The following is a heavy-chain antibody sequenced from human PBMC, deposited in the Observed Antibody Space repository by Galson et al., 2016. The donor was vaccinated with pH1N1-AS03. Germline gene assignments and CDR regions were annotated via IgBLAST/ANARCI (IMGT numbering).Heavy chain of an antibody. J-gene: IGHJ3*01. CDR2: IPPIVGIT. Sequence: SVKVSCKASGGPFSAFVMSWVRQAPGQGLEWMGTIPPIVGITEYAQKFQARLTISADRSTSTAYMDLTSLTSDDTAIYFCAREGMDVATGVLPDAFGLWGQGTVLIVSS. D-gene: IGHD5-12*01. CDR1: GGPFSAFV. V-gene: IGHV1-69*04. CDR3: AREGMDVATGVLPDAFGL.